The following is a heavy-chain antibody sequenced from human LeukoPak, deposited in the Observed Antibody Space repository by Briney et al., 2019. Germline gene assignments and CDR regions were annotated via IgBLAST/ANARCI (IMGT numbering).Heavy chain of an antibody. CDR2: IYPGDSDT. CDR3: AGPHIAAAGKETYYFDY. Sequence: PGESLKISCKGSGYSFTSYWIGWVRQMPGKGLEWMGIIYPGDSDTRYSPSFQGQVTISADKSISTAYLQWSSLKASDTAMYYCAGPHIAAAGKETYYFDYWGQGTLVTVSS. V-gene: IGHV5-51*03. CDR1: GYSFTSYW. J-gene: IGHJ4*02. D-gene: IGHD6-13*01.